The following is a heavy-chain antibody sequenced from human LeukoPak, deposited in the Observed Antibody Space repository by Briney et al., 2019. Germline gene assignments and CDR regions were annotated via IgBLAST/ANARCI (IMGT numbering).Heavy chain of an antibody. J-gene: IGHJ4*02. Sequence: PGGSLRLSCAASGFTFSSYAMSWVRQAPGKGLEWVSAISGSGGSTYYADSVKGRFTISRDNSKNTLYLQMNSLRAEDTAVYYCAKVLLFLEGPFGGYFDYWGQGTLVTVSS. CDR1: GFTFSSYA. D-gene: IGHD3-3*01. V-gene: IGHV3-23*01. CDR2: ISGSGGST. CDR3: AKVLLFLEGPFGGYFDY.